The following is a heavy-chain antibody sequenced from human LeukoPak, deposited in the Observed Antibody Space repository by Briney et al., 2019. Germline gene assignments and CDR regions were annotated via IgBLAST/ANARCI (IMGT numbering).Heavy chain of an antibody. CDR1: GFSFSDYY. J-gene: IGHJ5*02. V-gene: IGHV3-11*06. Sequence: GGSLRLSCAASGFSFSDYYMTWIRQAPGKGLEWVSYISSSGSYTNHADSVKGRFTISRDNAKNSLYLQMNSLRAEDTAVYYCASRASADTAMGTNPWGQGTLVTVSS. CDR2: ISSSGSYT. D-gene: IGHD5-18*01. CDR3: ASRASADTAMGTNP.